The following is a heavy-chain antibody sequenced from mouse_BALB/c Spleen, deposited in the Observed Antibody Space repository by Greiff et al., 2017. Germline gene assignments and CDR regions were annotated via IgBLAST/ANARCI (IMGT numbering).Heavy chain of an antibody. Sequence: VQLKESGAELVKPGASVKLSCTASGFNIKDTYMHWVKQRPEQGLEWIGRIDPANGNTKYDPKFQGKATITADTSSNTAYLQLSSLTSEDTAVYYCASITTVVAGFDYWGQGTTLTVSS. CDR3: ASITTVVAGFDY. V-gene: IGHV14-3*02. J-gene: IGHJ2*01. CDR1: GFNIKDTY. CDR2: IDPANGNT. D-gene: IGHD1-1*01.